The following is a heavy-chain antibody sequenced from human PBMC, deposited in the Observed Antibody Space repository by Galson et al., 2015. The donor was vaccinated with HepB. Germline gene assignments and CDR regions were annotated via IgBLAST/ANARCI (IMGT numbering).Heavy chain of an antibody. CDR2: ISNDGSNK. V-gene: IGHV3-30*18. CDR3: AKESTWKWFDP. D-gene: IGHD1-1*01. J-gene: IGHJ5*02. Sequence: SLRLSCAASGFTFSSYGMYWVRQAPGKGLEWVAIISNDGSNKYYGDSAKGRFTISRDNSKNTLYLQMNSLRAEDTAVYYCAKESTWKWFDPWGQGTLVTVSS. CDR1: GFTFSSYG.